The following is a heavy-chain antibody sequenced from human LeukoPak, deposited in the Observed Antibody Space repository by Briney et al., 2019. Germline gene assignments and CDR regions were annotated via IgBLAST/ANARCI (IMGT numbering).Heavy chain of an antibody. Sequence: ASVKVSCKASGYTFTSYGSSWVRQAPGQGLEWMGWISAYNGNTNYAQKLQGRVTMTTDTSTSTAYMELRSLRSDDTAVYYCARDPHIVVVVAATHDDAFDIWGQGTMVTVSS. CDR2: ISAYNGNT. CDR1: GYTFTSYG. V-gene: IGHV1-18*01. J-gene: IGHJ3*02. D-gene: IGHD2-15*01. CDR3: ARDPHIVVVVAATHDDAFDI.